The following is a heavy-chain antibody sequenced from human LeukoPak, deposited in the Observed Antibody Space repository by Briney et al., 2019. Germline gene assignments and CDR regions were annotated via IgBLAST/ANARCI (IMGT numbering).Heavy chain of an antibody. CDR1: GGTFSSYA. D-gene: IGHD6-6*01. J-gene: IGHJ6*03. CDR3: ARVGSSSSGYYYMDV. V-gene: IGHV1-69*13. CDR2: IIPIFGTA. Sequence: SVKVSCKASGGTFSSYAISWVRQAPGQGLEWKGGIIPIFGTANYAQKFQGRVTITADESTSTAYTELSSLRSEDTAVYYCARVGSSSSGYYYMDVWGKGTTVTVSS.